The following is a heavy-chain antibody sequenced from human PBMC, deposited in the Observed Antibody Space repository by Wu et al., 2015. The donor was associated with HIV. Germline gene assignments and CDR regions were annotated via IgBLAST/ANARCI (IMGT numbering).Heavy chain of an antibody. CDR3: ARGRGSRNYYYYGMDV. CDR2: MNPNSGNT. CDR1: GYTFSNYG. D-gene: IGHD3-10*01. Sequence: QVQLVQSGTEVKKPGASVKVSCKASGYTFSNYGINWVRQATGQGLEWMGWMNPNSGNTGYAQKFQGRVTMTRNTSISTAYMELSSLRSEDTAVYYCARGRGSRNYYYYGMDVWGQGTTVTVSS. V-gene: IGHV1-8*01. J-gene: IGHJ6*02.